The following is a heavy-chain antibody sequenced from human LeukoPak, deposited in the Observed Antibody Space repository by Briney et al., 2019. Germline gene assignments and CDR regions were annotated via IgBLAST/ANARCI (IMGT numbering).Heavy chain of an antibody. J-gene: IGHJ3*02. V-gene: IGHV3-21*01. CDR2: ISSSSSDI. CDR1: GFTFSTYS. D-gene: IGHD3-22*01. CDR3: KVRYDSVDDAFDI. Sequence: GGPLRLSRAASGFTFSTYSMNCPRHAPGKPLEGVSYISSSSSDINYADSVKARFNISRDNNKNSLYLQMNSLRAEETAVYYCKVRYDSVDDAFDIWGQGTMVTVSS.